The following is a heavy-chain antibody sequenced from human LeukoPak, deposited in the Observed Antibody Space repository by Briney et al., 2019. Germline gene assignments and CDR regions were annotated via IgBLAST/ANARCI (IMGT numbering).Heavy chain of an antibody. V-gene: IGHV3-7*01. Sequence: PGGSLRLSCAASGFTFSNYWMSWVRQAPGKGLEWVANIQQDGSEKYYVDSVKGRFTISRDNAKNSLYLQMNSLRAEDTAVYYCARVMLRGYGGMDVWGQGTTVTVSS. CDR2: IQQDGSEK. J-gene: IGHJ6*02. CDR3: ARVMLRGYGGMDV. CDR1: GFTFSNYW. D-gene: IGHD3-10*01.